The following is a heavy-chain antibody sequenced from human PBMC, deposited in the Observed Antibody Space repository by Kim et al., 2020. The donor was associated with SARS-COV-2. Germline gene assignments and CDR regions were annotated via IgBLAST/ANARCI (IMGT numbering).Heavy chain of an antibody. CDR2: ISGSGGST. D-gene: IGHD1-1*01. V-gene: IGHV3-23*01. CDR1: GFTFSSYA. Sequence: GGSLRLSCAASGFTFSSYAMSWVRQAPGKGLEWVSAISGSGGSTYYADSVKGRSTISRDNSKNTLYLQMNSLRAEDTAVYYCAKGYAGLIYFDYWGQGTRVTVSP. J-gene: IGHJ4*02. CDR3: AKGYAGLIYFDY.